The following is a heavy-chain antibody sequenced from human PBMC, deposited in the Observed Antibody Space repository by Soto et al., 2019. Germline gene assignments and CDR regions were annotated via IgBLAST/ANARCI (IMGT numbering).Heavy chain of an antibody. J-gene: IGHJ4*02. CDR1: GAPISSSNW. V-gene: IGHV4-4*02. Sequence: KSSETLSLTCGVSGAPISSSNWWSWVRQPPGKGLEWIGEIYHTGSTHYNPSLKSRATMSVDTSKNLLSLTLTSVTAADTAMYYCARAGSSWAVASLFWGQGTPVTVSS. CDR2: IYHTGST. CDR3: ARAGSSWAVASLF. D-gene: IGHD6-19*01.